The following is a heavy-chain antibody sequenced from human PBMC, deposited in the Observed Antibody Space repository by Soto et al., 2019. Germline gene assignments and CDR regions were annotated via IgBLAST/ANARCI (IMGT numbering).Heavy chain of an antibody. D-gene: IGHD3-16*01. CDR3: ARDYNWGELYYYYYVMYV. J-gene: IGHJ6*02. CDR1: GYTFTSYA. CDR2: INAGNGNT. Sequence: ASVKVSCKASGYTFTSYAMHWVRQAPGQRLEWMGWINAGNGNTKYSQKFQGRVTITRDTSASTAYMELSSLRSEDTAVYYCARDYNWGELYYYYYVMYVWGQGTRVTVSS. V-gene: IGHV1-3*01.